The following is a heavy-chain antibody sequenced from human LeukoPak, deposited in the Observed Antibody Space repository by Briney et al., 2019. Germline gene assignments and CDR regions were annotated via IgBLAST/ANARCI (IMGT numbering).Heavy chain of an antibody. CDR3: ARGPPNWGFDS. J-gene: IGHJ4*02. Sequence: ASVTISCTASGYTFTSYDLSWVRRATGQGLEWMGWMSPASGNTGYAQEFQGRVTMTRDTSVSTAYMELNSLRSEDTAVYYCARGPPNWGFDSWGQGTLVTVSS. V-gene: IGHV1-8*01. D-gene: IGHD7-27*01. CDR2: MSPASGNT. CDR1: GYTFTSYD.